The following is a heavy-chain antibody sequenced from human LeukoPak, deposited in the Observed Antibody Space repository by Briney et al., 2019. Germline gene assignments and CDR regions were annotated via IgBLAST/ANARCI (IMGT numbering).Heavy chain of an antibody. CDR1: GGSISPYY. CDR2: IYFTGST. V-gene: IGHV4-59*08. D-gene: IGHD1-14*01. J-gene: IGHJ6*03. CDR3: ARNQPRYYYYYMDV. Sequence: SSETLSLTCTVSGGSISPYYWSWIRQPPGKTLEWIGYIYFTGSTNYNPSLKSRLTISLHTSKNQFSLNLSSVTAADTAVYYCARNQPRYYYYYMDVWGKGTTVTVSS.